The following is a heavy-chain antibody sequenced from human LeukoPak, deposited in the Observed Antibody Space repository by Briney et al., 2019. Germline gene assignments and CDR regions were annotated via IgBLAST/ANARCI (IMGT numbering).Heavy chain of an antibody. D-gene: IGHD2-8*01. CDR3: ARKGGTRGPLNY. Sequence: PGESLRLSCAASGFAFSNYWMSWVRQAPGKGLXXVANRKQDGSETYYVDSVKDRFTISRDNAKNSLFLQMNSLTAEDTAVYYCARKGGTRGPLNYWGQGTLVTVSS. CDR2: RKQDGSET. V-gene: IGHV3-7*01. J-gene: IGHJ4*02. CDR1: GFAFSNYW.